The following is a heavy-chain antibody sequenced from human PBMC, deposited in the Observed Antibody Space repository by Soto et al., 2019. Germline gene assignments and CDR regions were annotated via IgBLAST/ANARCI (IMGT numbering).Heavy chain of an antibody. V-gene: IGHV4-39*01. CDR1: GGSVRSSRYY. CDR3: ARLDYSGLGIKYFYYMDV. J-gene: IGHJ6*03. CDR2: IYFSGKS. D-gene: IGHD4-4*01. Sequence: QLQLQESGPGLVKPSETLSLTCTVSGGSVRSSRYYWGWIRQPPGKGLECIGTIYFSGKSYYNPSLMSRVTMSVHTSKNQFSLEVSSVAAADTAIYYCARLDYSGLGIKYFYYMDVWGTGTTVTVSS.